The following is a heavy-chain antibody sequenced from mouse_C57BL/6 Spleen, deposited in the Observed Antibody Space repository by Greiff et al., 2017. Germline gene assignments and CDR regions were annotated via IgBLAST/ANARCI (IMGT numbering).Heavy chain of an antibody. Sequence: VQLQQSGTELVKPGASVKLSCKASGYTFTSYWMHWVKQRPGQGLEWIGNINPSNGGTNYNEKFKSKATLTVDKSSSTAYMQLSSLTSEDSAVYYCARGDSSGPAWFAYWGQGTLVTVSA. CDR3: ARGDSSGPAWFAY. CDR1: GYTFTSYW. V-gene: IGHV1-53*01. D-gene: IGHD3-2*02. J-gene: IGHJ3*01. CDR2: INPSNGGT.